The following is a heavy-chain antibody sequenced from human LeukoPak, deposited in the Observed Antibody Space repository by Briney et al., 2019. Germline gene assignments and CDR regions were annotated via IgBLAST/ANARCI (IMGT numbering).Heavy chain of an antibody. J-gene: IGHJ5*02. CDR2: MSYSGNT. CDR1: GASISSQF. CDR3: ARFSSGSNWFDA. V-gene: IGHV4-59*11. Sequence: SETLPLTCTVSGASISSQFWSWVRQPPGKRPECIGYMSYSGNTNYNPSLKSRVTISLDTSKNQFSLKLSSLTAADTAVYYCARFSSGSNWFDAWGQGTLVTVSS.